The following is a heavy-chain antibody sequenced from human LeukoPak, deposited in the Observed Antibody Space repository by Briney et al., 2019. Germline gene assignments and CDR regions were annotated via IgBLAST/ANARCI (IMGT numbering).Heavy chain of an antibody. CDR2: IQYDGSNE. CDR3: AKDTSGYSYGYGHFDY. V-gene: IGHV3-30*02. J-gene: IGHJ4*02. Sequence: PGGSLRLSCAASRFTFSSYGMHWVRQAPGKGLEWVAYIQYDGSNEQYADSVKGRFSISRDSSKNILYLQMNSLRAEDTAVYYCAKDTSGYSYGYGHFDYWGQGTLVTVSS. CDR1: RFTFSSYG. D-gene: IGHD5-18*01.